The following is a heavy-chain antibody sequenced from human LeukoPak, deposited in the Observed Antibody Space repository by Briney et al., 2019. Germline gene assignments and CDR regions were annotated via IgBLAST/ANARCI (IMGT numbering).Heavy chain of an antibody. J-gene: IGHJ4*02. CDR3: AADYDYVWGSYRSPY. CDR2: IVVGSGNT. CDR1: GFTFTSSA. V-gene: IGHV1-58*02. D-gene: IGHD3-16*02. Sequence: SVKVSCKASGFTFTSSAMQWVRQARGQRLEWIGWIVVGSGNTNYAQKFQERVTITRDMSTSTAYMELSSLRSEDTAVYYCAADYDYVWGSYRSPYWGRGTLVTVSS.